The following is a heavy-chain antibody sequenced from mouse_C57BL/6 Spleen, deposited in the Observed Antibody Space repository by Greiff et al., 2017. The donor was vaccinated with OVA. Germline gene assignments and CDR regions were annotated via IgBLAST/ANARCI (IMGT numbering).Heavy chain of an antibody. CDR3: ARYPLYDGYFYFDY. Sequence: VQLQQSGPELVKPGASVKISCKASGYTFTDYYMNWVKQSHGKSLEWIGDINPNNGGTSYNQKFKGKATLTVDKSSSTAYMELRSLTSEDSAVYYCARYPLYDGYFYFDYWGQGTTLTVSS. CDR2: INPNNGGT. CDR1: GYTFTDYY. D-gene: IGHD2-3*01. V-gene: IGHV1-26*01. J-gene: IGHJ2*01.